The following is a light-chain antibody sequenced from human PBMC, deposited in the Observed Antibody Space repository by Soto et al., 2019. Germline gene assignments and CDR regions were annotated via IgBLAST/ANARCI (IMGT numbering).Light chain of an antibody. J-gene: IGLJ1*01. V-gene: IGLV2-23*02. CDR2: EVN. Sequence: QPVLNKPASVSGCPLQSITMCCAGTGSAVGAYNLVSWYQQHPGKAPKLIICEVNTRPSGISNRFSGSKSGDTASLTISGLQVEDEAESVCFTDASAVAYVFRPGTRVP. CDR1: GSAVGAYNL. CDR3: FTDASAVAYV.